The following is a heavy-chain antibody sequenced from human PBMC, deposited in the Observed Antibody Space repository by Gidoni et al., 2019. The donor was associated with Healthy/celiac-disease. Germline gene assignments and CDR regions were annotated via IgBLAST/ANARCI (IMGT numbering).Heavy chain of an antibody. V-gene: IGHV3-23*01. CDR3: GSSHFDWLPSPDY. J-gene: IGHJ4*02. CDR1: GFTFSSYA. D-gene: IGHD3-9*01. Sequence: EVQLLESGGGLVQPGGSLRLSCAASGFTFSSYAMSWVRQAPGKGLEWVSAISGSGGSTYYADSVKGRFTISRDNSKNTLYLQMNSLRAEDTAVYYCGSSHFDWLPSPDYWGQGTLVTVSS. CDR2: ISGSGGST.